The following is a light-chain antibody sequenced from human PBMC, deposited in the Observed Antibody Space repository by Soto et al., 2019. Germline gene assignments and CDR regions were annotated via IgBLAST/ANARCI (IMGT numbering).Light chain of an antibody. V-gene: IGKV4-1*01. CDR2: WAS. CDR3: QQYYSAPRT. Sequence: DIVMTQSPDSLAVSLGEMATINCKSTQSVLYRSNNKNYLAWYQQQPGQPPKLLIYWASTRESGVPDRFSGSGSGPDLTLTSSSLQAEDEAVYYCQQYYSAPRTFGQGTKLEIK. J-gene: IGKJ2*02. CDR1: QSVLYRSNNKNY.